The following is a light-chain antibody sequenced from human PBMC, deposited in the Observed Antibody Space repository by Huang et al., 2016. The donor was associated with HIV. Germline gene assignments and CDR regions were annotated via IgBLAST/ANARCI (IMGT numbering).Light chain of an antibody. CDR2: GAS. CDR3: QQYGTSPAT. Sequence: EIVLTQSPGTLSLSPGERATLSCRASQSVDSNFLAWYQQKPGQAPRLLIFGASTRATGIPDRFRGSGSGTEFIFTISRLEPEDSAVFYCQQYGTSPATFGQGTKLEIK. V-gene: IGKV3-20*01. J-gene: IGKJ2*01. CDR1: QSVDSNF.